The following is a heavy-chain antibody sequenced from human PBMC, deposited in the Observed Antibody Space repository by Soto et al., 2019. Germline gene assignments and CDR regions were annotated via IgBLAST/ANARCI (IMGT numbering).Heavy chain of an antibody. J-gene: IGHJ4*02. D-gene: IGHD5-12*01. V-gene: IGHV3-23*01. CDR3: AKDLRAGSGYDFDY. CDR2: VNPGGYST. Sequence: VPLLQSGGGLVQPGGSLRLSCAASGFTFTSYSMPWVRQTPGKGLEWVAAVNPGGYSTYYADSVKGRFTISRDNSNKTLYLQMNSLRAEDTAVYYCAKDLRAGSGYDFDYRDQGTLVTVSS. CDR1: GFTFTSYS.